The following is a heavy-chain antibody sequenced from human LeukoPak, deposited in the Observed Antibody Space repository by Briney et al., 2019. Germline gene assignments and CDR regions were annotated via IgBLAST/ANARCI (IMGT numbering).Heavy chain of an antibody. J-gene: IGHJ3*02. V-gene: IGHV4-34*01. CDR3: ARREVVVADDAFDI. D-gene: IGHD2-15*01. CDR1: GGSFRGYY. CDR2: INHSGST. Sequence: SETLSLTCAVYGGSFRGYYWSWIREPPGKGLEWIGEINHSGSTNYSPSLKSRVTISVDTSKNQFSLKLSSVTAADTAVYYCARREVVVADDAFDIWGQGTMVTVSS.